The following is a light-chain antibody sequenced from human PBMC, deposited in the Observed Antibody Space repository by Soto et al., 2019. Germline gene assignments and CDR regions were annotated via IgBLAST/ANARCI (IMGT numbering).Light chain of an antibody. Sequence: VMTQCPDTLSVSPGESATLSCRASETVRSNLAWYQQKPGQAPRLLIYDASTRATGIQARFIGNGSGTEFTLTIRSLQSEDFAVYYCKQYNNWWTCGQGTKVDIK. CDR3: KQYNNWWT. J-gene: IGKJ1*01. CDR1: ETVRSN. V-gene: IGKV3D-15*01. CDR2: DAS.